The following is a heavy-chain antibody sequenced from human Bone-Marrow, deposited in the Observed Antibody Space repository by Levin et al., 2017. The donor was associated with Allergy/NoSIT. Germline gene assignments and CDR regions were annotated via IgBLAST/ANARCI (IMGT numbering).Heavy chain of an antibody. CDR2: ITSSSSYI. Sequence: PGGSLRLSCDASGFTFSTYTMNWVRQAPGKGLDWVSSITSSSSYIYYADSVKGRFTISRDNAKNSLYLQMNSLRVEDTAVYYCARGLEYSGLPWGQGTLVTVSS. V-gene: IGHV3-21*01. J-gene: IGHJ5*02. D-gene: IGHD5-12*01. CDR1: GFTFSTYT. CDR3: ARGLEYSGLP.